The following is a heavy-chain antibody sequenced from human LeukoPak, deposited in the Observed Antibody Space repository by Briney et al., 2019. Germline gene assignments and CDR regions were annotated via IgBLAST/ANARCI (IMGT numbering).Heavy chain of an antibody. D-gene: IGHD3-22*01. V-gene: IGHV4-34*01. Sequence: SETLSLTCAVYGGSFSGYYWSWIRQPPGKGLEWIGEINHSGSTNYNPSLKSRVTISVDTSKNQFSLKLSSVTAADTAVYYCAREKGSSGYPDYWGQGTLVTVSS. CDR3: AREKGSSGYPDY. CDR2: INHSGST. CDR1: GGSFSGYY. J-gene: IGHJ4*02.